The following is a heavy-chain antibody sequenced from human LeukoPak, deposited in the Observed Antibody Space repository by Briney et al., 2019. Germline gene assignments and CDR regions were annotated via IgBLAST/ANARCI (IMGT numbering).Heavy chain of an antibody. CDR3: ARGSWITGSTSYYYHMDV. D-gene: IGHD1-7*01. Sequence: GASVKVSCKASGYNFISYDINWVRQATGQGLEWVGWMNPNDGRTGYAQKFQGRVTMTRNSSITTVFMELNTLRSEDTAVYYCARGSWITGSTSYYYHMDVWGKGTTVTVSS. CDR2: MNPNDGRT. J-gene: IGHJ6*03. CDR1: GYNFISYD. V-gene: IGHV1-8*01.